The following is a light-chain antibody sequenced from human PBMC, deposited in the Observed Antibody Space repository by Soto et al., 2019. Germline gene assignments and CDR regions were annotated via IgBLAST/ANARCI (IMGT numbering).Light chain of an antibody. Sequence: QAALAQPASVSGSPGQSITISCTGTNSNVGNYNLVSWYQQHPGRAPKLLIYEVTKRPSGVSNRFSASKSGNTASLTISGLQAEDAADYYCCSYAGRSDYVFGTGTKVTVL. CDR2: EVT. CDR1: NSNVGNYNL. CDR3: CSYAGRSDYV. J-gene: IGLJ1*01. V-gene: IGLV2-23*02.